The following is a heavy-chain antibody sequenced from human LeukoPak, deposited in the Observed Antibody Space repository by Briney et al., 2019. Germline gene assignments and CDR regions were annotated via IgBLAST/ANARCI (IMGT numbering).Heavy chain of an antibody. V-gene: IGHV3-23*01. CDR1: GFTFSSYA. J-gene: IGHJ4*02. CDR3: AKDFSWDYGSCSGPLGSCIVTPTFDY. CDR2: ISGSVGRT. D-gene: IGHD4-17*01. Sequence: GGSLRLSCAASGFTFSSYAMSWVRQAPGKGLEWVSAISGSVGRTYYADSVKGRFTISRDNSKNTLYLQMNSLRAEDTAVYYCAKDFSWDYGSCSGPLGSCIVTPTFDYWGQGTLVTVSS.